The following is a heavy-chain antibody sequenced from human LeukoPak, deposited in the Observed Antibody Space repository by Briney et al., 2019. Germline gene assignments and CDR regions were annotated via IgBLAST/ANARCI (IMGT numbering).Heavy chain of an antibody. CDR3: ARGQWDLLFDY. V-gene: IGHV4-59*01. J-gene: IGHJ4*02. CDR2: IFYSGST. Sequence: PSETLSLTCTVSGGAISGYYWSWIRQPPGKGLEWIGYIFYSGSTNYNPSLKSRVTISVYTSKKQFSLKLSSVTAADTAVYYCARGQWDLLFDYWGQGTLVTVSS. CDR1: GGAISGYY. D-gene: IGHD1-26*01.